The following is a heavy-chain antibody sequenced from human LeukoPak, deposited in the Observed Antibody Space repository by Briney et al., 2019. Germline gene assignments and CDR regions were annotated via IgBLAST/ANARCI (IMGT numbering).Heavy chain of an antibody. CDR2: IRSKAYNYAT. CDR1: GFTFSGSA. V-gene: IGHV3-73*01. Sequence: GGSLKLSCAVSGFTFSGSAMHWVRQPAGEGLEWVGRIRSKAYNYATAYVVSMKGRFTISRDDSKNTAYLQMNSLKTEDTAMYHCVRHSDCSDRNCYSDWGQGTLVTVSS. CDR3: VRHSDCSDRNCYSD. D-gene: IGHD2-15*01. J-gene: IGHJ4*02.